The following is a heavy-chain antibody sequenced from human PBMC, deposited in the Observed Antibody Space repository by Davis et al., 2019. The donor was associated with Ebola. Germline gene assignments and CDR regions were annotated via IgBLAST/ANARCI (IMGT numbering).Heavy chain of an antibody. J-gene: IGHJ4*02. V-gene: IGHV1-2*04. CDR3: ARDLERYGSGSFFDY. CDR1: GGTFSSYA. CDR2: INPNSGGT. D-gene: IGHD3-10*01. Sequence: AASVKVSCKASGGTFSSYAISWVRQAPGQGLEWMGWINPNSGGTNYAQKFQGWVTMTRDTSISTAYMELSRLRSEDTAVYYCARDLERYGSGSFFDYWGQGTLVTVSS.